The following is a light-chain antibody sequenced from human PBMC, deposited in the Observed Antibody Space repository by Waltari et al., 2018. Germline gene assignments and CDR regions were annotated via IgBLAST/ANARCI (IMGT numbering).Light chain of an antibody. CDR3: QQYDRPLPFT. CDR2: GAS. CDR1: RSVGSN. Sequence: EIVLTQSTGTLSLSPGEGATLHCRASRSVGSNLAWYQQKPGQAPRLLVYGASTRATDIPDRFSGSGSGTDFTLTISRLAPEDFAEYYCQQYDRPLPFTFGGGTKVEI. V-gene: IGKV3-20*01. J-gene: IGKJ4*01.